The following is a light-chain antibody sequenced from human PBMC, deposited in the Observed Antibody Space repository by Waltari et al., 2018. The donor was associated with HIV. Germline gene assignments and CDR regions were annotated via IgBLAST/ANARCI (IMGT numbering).Light chain of an antibody. CDR3: QQYSRWPPTWT. J-gene: IGKJ1*01. Sequence: EVVMTQSPGPLSVSPGERATLYCRSSENIRNNLAWYQQKPGQAPRLLFYDASARATGVPARFSGSGSGTEFTLTISGLQSEDFAIYYCQQYSRWPPTWTFGQGTKVDVK. V-gene: IGKV3-15*01. CDR2: DAS. CDR1: ENIRNN.